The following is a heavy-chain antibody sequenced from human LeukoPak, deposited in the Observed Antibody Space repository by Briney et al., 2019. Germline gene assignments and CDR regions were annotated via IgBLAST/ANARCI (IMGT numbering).Heavy chain of an antibody. CDR1: GYTFTGYY. CDR2: SNPNSGGT. J-gene: IGHJ1*01. CDR3: ARAPNHLGYCSGGSCYNYFQH. V-gene: IGHV1-2*02. Sequence: ASVKVSCKASGYTFTGYYMHWVRQARGQGLEWMGWSNPNSGGTNYAQKFQGRVTMTRDTSISTAYMELSRMRSDDTAVYYCARAPNHLGYCSGGSCYNYFQHWGQGTLVTVSS. D-gene: IGHD2-15*01.